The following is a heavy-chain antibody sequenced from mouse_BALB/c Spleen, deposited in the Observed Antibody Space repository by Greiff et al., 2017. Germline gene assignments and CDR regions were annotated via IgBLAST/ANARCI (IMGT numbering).Heavy chain of an antibody. D-gene: IGHD2-14*01. CDR2: IDPANGNT. CDR1: GFNIKDTY. Sequence: VQLQQSGAELVKPGASVKLSCTASGFNIKDTYMHWVKQRPEQGLEWIGRIDPANGNTKYDPKFQGKATITADTSSNTAYLQLSSLTSEDTAVYYCARSDRYDDGDYAMDYWGQGTSVTVSS. V-gene: IGHV14-3*02. CDR3: ARSDRYDDGDYAMDY. J-gene: IGHJ4*01.